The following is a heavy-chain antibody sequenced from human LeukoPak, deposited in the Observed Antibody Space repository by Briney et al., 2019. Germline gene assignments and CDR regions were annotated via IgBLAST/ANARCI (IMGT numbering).Heavy chain of an antibody. D-gene: IGHD3-10*01. CDR1: GFRFSNYA. J-gene: IGHJ6*02. V-gene: IGHV3-30*02. Sequence: GGSLRLSCATSGFRFSNYAMHWVRQAXXXXXXXXXXXRSDTTSKYYADSVKGRFSISRDNSKNTLYLQMNSLRAEDAAVYHCAKDRDGSGAYHKILGVWGQGTTVTVSS. CDR3: AKDRDGSGAYHKILGV. CDR2: XRSDTTSK.